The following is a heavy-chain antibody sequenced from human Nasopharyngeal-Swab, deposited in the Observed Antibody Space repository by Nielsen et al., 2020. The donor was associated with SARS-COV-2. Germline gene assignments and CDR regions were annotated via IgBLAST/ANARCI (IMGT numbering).Heavy chain of an antibody. Sequence: SETLSLTCTVSGGSISSYYWSWIRRPPGKGLEWIGYIYYSGSTNYNPSLKSRVTISVDTSKNQFSLKLSSVTAADTAVYYCARVRGGIAVAGTRDAFDIWGQGTMVTVSS. V-gene: IGHV4-59*01. D-gene: IGHD6-19*01. J-gene: IGHJ3*02. CDR2: IYYSGST. CDR1: GGSISSYY. CDR3: ARVRGGIAVAGTRDAFDI.